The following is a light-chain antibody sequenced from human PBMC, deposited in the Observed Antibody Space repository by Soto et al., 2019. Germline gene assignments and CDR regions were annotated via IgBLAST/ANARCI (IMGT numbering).Light chain of an antibody. V-gene: IGLV1-40*01. J-gene: IGLJ1*01. Sequence: QSVLTQPPSVSGAPGQRVTISCTGSSSNIGAGYDVPWYQQLPGTAPKLLIYGNSNRPSGVPDRFSGSKSGTSASLAITGLHSEDESDYYCQSYDSRLSGLVFGTGTKLTVL. CDR3: QSYDSRLSGLV. CDR2: GNS. CDR1: SSNIGAGYD.